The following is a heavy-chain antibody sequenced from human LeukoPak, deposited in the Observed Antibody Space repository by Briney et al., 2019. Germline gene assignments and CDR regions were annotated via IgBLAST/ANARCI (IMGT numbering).Heavy chain of an antibody. Sequence: SETLSLTCAVYGGSFSGYYWSWIRQPPGKGLEWIGEINHSGSTNYNPSLKSRVTISVDTSKNQFSLKRSSVTAADTAVYYCARMGLILWFGELLRSGNWFDPWGQGTLVTVSS. CDR3: ARMGLILWFGELLRSGNWFDP. CDR2: INHSGST. D-gene: IGHD3-10*01. J-gene: IGHJ5*02. V-gene: IGHV4-34*01. CDR1: GGSFSGYY.